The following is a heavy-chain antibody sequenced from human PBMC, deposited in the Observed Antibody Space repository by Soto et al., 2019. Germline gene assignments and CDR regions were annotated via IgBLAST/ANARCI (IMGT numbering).Heavy chain of an antibody. Sequence: SETLSLTCAVYGGSFSGYYWSWIRQPPGKGLEWIGEINHSGSTNYNPSLKSRVTISVDTSKNQFSLELSSVTAADTAVYYCARSITMVRGLLNWFDPWGQGTLVTVSS. J-gene: IGHJ5*02. CDR2: INHSGST. D-gene: IGHD3-10*01. V-gene: IGHV4-34*01. CDR1: GGSFSGYY. CDR3: ARSITMVRGLLNWFDP.